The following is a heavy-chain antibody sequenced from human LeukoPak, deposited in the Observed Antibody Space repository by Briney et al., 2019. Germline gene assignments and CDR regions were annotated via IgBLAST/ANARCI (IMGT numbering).Heavy chain of an antibody. Sequence: SETLSLTCAVYGGSLSGNYWSWIRQPPGKGLEWIGETYQSGSSNYNPSLKSRVTISVDTSKNQFSLKLSSVTAADTAVYYCARRSVTTGAINFDYWGQGTLVTVSS. CDR2: TYQSGSS. CDR3: ARRSVTTGAINFDY. CDR1: GGSLSGNY. D-gene: IGHD4-17*01. V-gene: IGHV4-34*01. J-gene: IGHJ4*02.